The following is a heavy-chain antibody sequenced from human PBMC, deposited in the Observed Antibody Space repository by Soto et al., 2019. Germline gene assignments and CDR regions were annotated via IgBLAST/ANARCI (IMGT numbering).Heavy chain of an antibody. J-gene: IGHJ6*02. Sequence: VKVSCKASGGTFSTYAITWVRQAPGQGLEWMGGTIPVFGTANYAQKFQGRVTITADESTSTAYMELTSLRSEDTAVYYCARGGYSGSYRLYYYYAMDVWGQGTTVTVSS. V-gene: IGHV1-69*13. CDR1: GGTFSTYA. D-gene: IGHD1-26*01. CDR2: TIPVFGTA. CDR3: ARGGYSGSYRLYYYYAMDV.